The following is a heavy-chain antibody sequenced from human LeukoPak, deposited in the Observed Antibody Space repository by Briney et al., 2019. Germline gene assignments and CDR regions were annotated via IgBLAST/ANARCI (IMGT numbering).Heavy chain of an antibody. CDR1: GLIFSPYA. CDR2: ISSEGKTT. J-gene: IGHJ4*02. Sequence: GGSLRLSCSASGLIFSPYAMHWVRQAPGKGLEYVSSISSEGKTTYYADSVKGRFTISRDNSKNTLYLQMSSLRPEDTAVYYCVKDRWVDHWGQGTLVTVSS. D-gene: IGHD6-13*01. V-gene: IGHV3-64D*06. CDR3: VKDRWVDH.